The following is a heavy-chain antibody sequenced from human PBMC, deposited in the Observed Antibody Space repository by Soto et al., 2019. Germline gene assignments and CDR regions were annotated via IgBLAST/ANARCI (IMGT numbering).Heavy chain of an antibody. Sequence: EVQLVESGGGLVQPGGSLRLSCAASGFTFSSYEMNWVRQAPGKGPEWVSYISSSGSTIYYADSVKGRFTISRDNAKNSLDLQMNSLRAEDTAVYYCARGPGGRYFDWLLDYWGQGTLVTVSS. V-gene: IGHV3-48*03. J-gene: IGHJ4*02. D-gene: IGHD3-9*01. CDR2: ISSSGSTI. CDR3: ARGPGGRYFDWLLDY. CDR1: GFTFSSYE.